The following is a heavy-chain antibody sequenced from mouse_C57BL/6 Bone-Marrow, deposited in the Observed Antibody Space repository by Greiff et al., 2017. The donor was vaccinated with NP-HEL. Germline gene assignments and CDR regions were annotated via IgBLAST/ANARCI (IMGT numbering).Heavy chain of an antibody. V-gene: IGHV1-47*01. Sequence: QVHVKQSGAELVKPGASVKLSCKASGYTFTTYPIAWVKQNHGKSLEWIGNFHPYNDDTEYNDKFKNKATLTVEKSSSTVYLELSRLTSDDSSVYYCARGGNYWYYFDYWGQGTTLTVSS. CDR2: FHPYNDDT. J-gene: IGHJ2*01. CDR1: GYTFTTYP. D-gene: IGHD2-1*01. CDR3: ARGGNYWYYFDY.